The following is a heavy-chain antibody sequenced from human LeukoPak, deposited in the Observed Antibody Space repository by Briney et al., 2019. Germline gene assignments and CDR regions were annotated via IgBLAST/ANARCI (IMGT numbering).Heavy chain of an antibody. Sequence: ASVKVSCKASGYTFTGYYMHWVRQAPGQGLEWMGWINPNSGGTNYAQKFQGRVTMTRDTSISTAYMELSRLRSDDTAVYYCARIPDSSGWWGDDYWGQGTLVTVSS. CDR1: GYTFTGYY. D-gene: IGHD6-19*01. V-gene: IGHV1-2*02. CDR2: INPNSGGT. J-gene: IGHJ4*02. CDR3: ARIPDSSGWWGDDY.